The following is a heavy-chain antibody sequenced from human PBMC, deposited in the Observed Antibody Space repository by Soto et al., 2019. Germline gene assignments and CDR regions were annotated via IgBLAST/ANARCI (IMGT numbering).Heavy chain of an antibody. CDR2: ISFDGSDK. J-gene: IGHJ4*02. V-gene: IGHV3-30*18. CDR1: GFTFSNFG. D-gene: IGHD2-15*01. Sequence: QVQLVESGGGVVQPGRSLRLSCAASGFTFSNFGMHWVRQAPGKGLEWVAAISFDGSDKYYLDSVKGRFTISRDNSKNTLFLQMNSLRVEDTAVYYCVKGSEVARQAFDYWGQGTLVTVSS. CDR3: VKGSEVARQAFDY.